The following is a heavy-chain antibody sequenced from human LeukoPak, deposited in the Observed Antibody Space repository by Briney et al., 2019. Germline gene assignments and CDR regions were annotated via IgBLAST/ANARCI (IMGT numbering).Heavy chain of an antibody. J-gene: IGHJ4*02. CDR2: IYHSGST. CDR1: GGSISSGGYS. CDR3: ARSIAARPGYFDY. Sequence: PSETLSLTCAVSGGSISSGGYSWRWIRQPPGKGLEWIGYIYHSGSTYYNPSLKSRVTISVDRSKNQFSLKLSSVTAADTAVYYCARSIAARPGYFDYWGQGTLVTVSS. D-gene: IGHD6-6*01. V-gene: IGHV4-30-2*01.